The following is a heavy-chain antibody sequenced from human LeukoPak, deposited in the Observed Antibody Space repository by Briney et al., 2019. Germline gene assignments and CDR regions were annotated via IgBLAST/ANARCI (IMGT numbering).Heavy chain of an antibody. J-gene: IGHJ4*02. V-gene: IGHV4-39*07. CDR3: ARGEYQLPFDY. D-gene: IGHD2-2*01. CDR2: IYYSGST. Sequence: PSETLSLTCTVSGGSISSSSYYWGWIRQPPGKGLEWIGSIYYSGSTYYNPSLKSRVTISVDTPKNQFSLKLSSVTAADTAVYYRARGEYQLPFDYWGQGTLVTVSS. CDR1: GGSISSSSYY.